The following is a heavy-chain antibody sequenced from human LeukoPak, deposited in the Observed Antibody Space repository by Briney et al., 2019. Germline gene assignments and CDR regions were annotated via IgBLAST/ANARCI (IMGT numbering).Heavy chain of an antibody. CDR1: GFTFSSYA. Sequence: GGSLRLSCAASGFTFSSYAMHWVRQAPGKGLEYVSAISSNGGSTYYANSVKGRFTISRDNSKNTLYLQMGSLRAEDMAVYYCARDASTPQPTYYFDYWGQGTLVTVSS. CDR3: ARDASTPQPTYYFDY. J-gene: IGHJ4*02. V-gene: IGHV3-64*01. D-gene: IGHD5/OR15-5a*01. CDR2: ISSNGGST.